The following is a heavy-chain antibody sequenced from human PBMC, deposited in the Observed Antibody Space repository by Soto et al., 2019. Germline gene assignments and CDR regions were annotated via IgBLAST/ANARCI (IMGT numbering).Heavy chain of an antibody. D-gene: IGHD4-17*01. CDR1: GFTFRSYS. V-gene: IGHV3-21*01. CDR2: ISTTSSYI. Sequence: EVQLVESGGGLVKPGGSLRLSCEASGFTFRSYSMNWVRQAPGKGLEGVSSISTTSSYIYYGDSVKGRFTISRDNAKNSLLLQMNSLRAEDTAIYYCAREGDDYGDYKRAFDIWGQGTTVTVSS. J-gene: IGHJ3*02. CDR3: AREGDDYGDYKRAFDI.